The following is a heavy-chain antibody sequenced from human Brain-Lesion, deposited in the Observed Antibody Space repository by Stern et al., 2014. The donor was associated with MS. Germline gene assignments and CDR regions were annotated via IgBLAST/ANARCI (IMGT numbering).Heavy chain of an antibody. CDR3: AKDRQWLTYFFDY. J-gene: IGHJ4*02. Sequence: VQLVQSGGGVVQPGRPLRLSCAASGFTFSSFGMHWVRQHPGKGLEWEAVISYDGSNKYYADSVKGRFTISRDNSKNTLYMQMNSLRAEDTAVYYCAKDRQWLTYFFDYWGQGSLVTVSS. V-gene: IGHV3-30*18. CDR2: ISYDGSNK. D-gene: IGHD3-22*01. CDR1: GFTFSSFG.